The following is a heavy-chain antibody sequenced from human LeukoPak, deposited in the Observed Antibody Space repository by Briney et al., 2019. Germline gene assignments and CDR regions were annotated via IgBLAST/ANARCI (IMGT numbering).Heavy chain of an antibody. V-gene: IGHV3-66*01. CDR3: AKEGYSGLDY. CDR2: LYTGGTT. D-gene: IGHD5-12*01. CDR1: GFTVSSNY. Sequence: PGGSLRLSCAASGFTVSSNYMTWVRQAPGKGLEWVSVLYTGGTTYYADSVKGRFTISRDNSKNTVYLDMNSLRAEDTAVYYCAKEGYSGLDYWGQGTLVTVSS. J-gene: IGHJ4*02.